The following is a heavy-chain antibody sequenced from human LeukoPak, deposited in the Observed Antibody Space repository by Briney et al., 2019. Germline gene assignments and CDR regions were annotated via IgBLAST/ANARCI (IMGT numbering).Heavy chain of an antibody. J-gene: IGHJ4*02. Sequence: ASVKVSCKASGYTFTSYYIHWVRQAPGQGLEWMGIINPSGGSTNYAQKFQGRVTMTRDTSTSTVYMELSSLRSEDTAVYYCARDLYTAMVNYYFDYWGQGTLVTVSS. CDR1: GYTFTSYY. V-gene: IGHV1-46*01. CDR3: ARDLYTAMVNYYFDY. CDR2: INPSGGST. D-gene: IGHD5-18*01.